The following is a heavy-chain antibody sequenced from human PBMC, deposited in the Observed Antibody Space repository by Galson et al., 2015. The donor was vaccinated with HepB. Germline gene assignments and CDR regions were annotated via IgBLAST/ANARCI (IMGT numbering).Heavy chain of an antibody. J-gene: IGHJ6*02. Sequence: QVQLQESGPGLVKPSETLSLTCTVSGGSISSYYWSWIRQPPGKGLEWIGYIYYSGNTNYNPSLKSRVTISVDTSKNQFSLKMSSVTAADTAIYYCARAGSYYYGMDVWGQGTTVTVSS. V-gene: IGHV4-59*01. CDR2: IYYSGNT. CDR3: ARAGSYYYGMDV. CDR1: GGSISSYY.